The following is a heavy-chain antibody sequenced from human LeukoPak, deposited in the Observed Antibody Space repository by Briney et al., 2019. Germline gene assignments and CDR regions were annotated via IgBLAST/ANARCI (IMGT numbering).Heavy chain of an antibody. Sequence: GGSLRLSCAASGFTFDDYAMHWVRQAPGKGLEWVSGISWNSGSIGYADSVKGRFTISRDNAKNSLYLQMNSLRAEDTALYHCARDRMVRALDAFDIWGQGTMVTVSS. V-gene: IGHV3-9*01. CDR3: ARDRMVRALDAFDI. CDR2: ISWNSGSI. J-gene: IGHJ3*02. D-gene: IGHD3-10*01. CDR1: GFTFDDYA.